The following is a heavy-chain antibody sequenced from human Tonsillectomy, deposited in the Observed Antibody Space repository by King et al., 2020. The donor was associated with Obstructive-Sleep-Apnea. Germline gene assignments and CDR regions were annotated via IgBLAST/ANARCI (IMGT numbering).Heavy chain of an antibody. Sequence: VQLVESGAEGKKPGESLRISCKGSGYSFTSYWISWVRQMPGKGRECMGRMDPSDSYTNYSPSFQCHVTISADKSISTAYLQWSSLKASDTTMYYCASYRVGAEDRYYFDYWGQGTLVTVSS. V-gene: IGHV5-10-1*03. CDR1: GYSFTSYW. CDR2: MDPSDSYT. J-gene: IGHJ4*02. CDR3: ASYRVGAEDRYYFDY. D-gene: IGHD1-26*01.